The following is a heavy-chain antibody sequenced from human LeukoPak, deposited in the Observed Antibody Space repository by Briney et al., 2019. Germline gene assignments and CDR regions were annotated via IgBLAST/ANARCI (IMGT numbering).Heavy chain of an antibody. CDR2: INPNSGGT. V-gene: IGHV1-2*02. Sequence: ASVKVSCKASGYTFTGYYMHWVRQAPGQGLEWMGWINPNSGGTNYAQKFQGRVTMTRDTSISTAYMELSRLRSDDTAVYYCARGLRSGSYYTRHVYWGQGTLVTVSS. CDR1: GYTFTGYY. J-gene: IGHJ4*02. CDR3: ARGLRSGSYYTRHVY. D-gene: IGHD3-10*01.